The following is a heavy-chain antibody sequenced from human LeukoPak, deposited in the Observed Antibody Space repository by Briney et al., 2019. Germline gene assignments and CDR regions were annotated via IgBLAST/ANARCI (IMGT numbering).Heavy chain of an antibody. Sequence: SVKVSCKASGYTFTTYSINWVRQAPGQGLEWMGGIIPIFGTANYAQKFQGRVTITADESTSTAYMELSSLRSEDTAVYYCARGGPLDVWGKGTTVTISS. V-gene: IGHV1-69*13. CDR2: IIPIFGTA. CDR3: ARGGPLDV. J-gene: IGHJ6*04. CDR1: GYTFTTYS.